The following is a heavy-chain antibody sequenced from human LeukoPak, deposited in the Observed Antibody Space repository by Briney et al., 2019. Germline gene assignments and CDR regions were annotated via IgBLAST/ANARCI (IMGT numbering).Heavy chain of an antibody. V-gene: IGHV3-21*01. J-gene: IGHJ4*02. Sequence: GGSLRLSCAASGFTFSSYSMNWVRQAPGKGLEWVSSISSSSSYIYYADSVKGRFTVSRDNAKNSLYLQMNSLRAEDTAVYYCARDGVAVAGLDYWGQGTLVTVSS. CDR2: ISSSSSYI. CDR1: GFTFSSYS. D-gene: IGHD6-19*01. CDR3: ARDGVAVAGLDY.